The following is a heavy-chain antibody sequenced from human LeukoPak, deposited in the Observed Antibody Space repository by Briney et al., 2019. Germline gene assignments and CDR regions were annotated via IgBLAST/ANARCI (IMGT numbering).Heavy chain of an antibody. Sequence: GGSLTLSCVASGFSVSSDYMTWVRQAPGKGLEWVSVVYSGGSTYYADSVKDRFTISRDNSKNTLYLQMNNLRHEDTAVYYCARYHTALNYWGQGTLVTASS. V-gene: IGHV3-53*01. CDR1: GFSVSSDY. J-gene: IGHJ4*02. CDR3: ARYHTALNY. CDR2: VYSGGST. D-gene: IGHD5-18*01.